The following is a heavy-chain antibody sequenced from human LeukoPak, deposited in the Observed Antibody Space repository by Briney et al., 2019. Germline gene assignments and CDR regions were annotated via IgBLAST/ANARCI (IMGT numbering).Heavy chain of an antibody. V-gene: IGHV4-61*09. Sequence: PSQTLSLTCTVSGDSISIGSYYWSWLRQPAGKGLEWIGHMNTTGSTNYNPSLKSPVTISIDKSNNQFSLNVSSVTAADTAVYYCARNWDFWGQETQGTVSS. CDR2: MNTTGST. J-gene: IGHJ4*02. CDR3: ARNWDF. CDR1: GDSISIGSYY.